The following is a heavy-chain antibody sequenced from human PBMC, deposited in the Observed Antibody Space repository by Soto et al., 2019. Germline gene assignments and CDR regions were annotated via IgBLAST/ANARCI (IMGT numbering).Heavy chain of an antibody. CDR3: ARGRKWLDY. Sequence: QVQLQESGPGLVKPSETVSLNCTVSGGSINNYDWTWIRQPPGKGLEWIAYIYYTGTTSYKPSLKSRVTISVDTSKNQFSLKLSSVTAAATAVYYCARGRKWLDYWGQGTLVTVSS. D-gene: IGHD6-19*01. J-gene: IGHJ4*02. CDR2: IYYTGTT. CDR1: GGSINNYD. V-gene: IGHV4-59*01.